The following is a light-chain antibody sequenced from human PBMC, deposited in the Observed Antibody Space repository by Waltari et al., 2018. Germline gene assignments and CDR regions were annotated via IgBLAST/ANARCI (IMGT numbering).Light chain of an antibody. CDR2: GSS. CDR3: QQYDNWPPWT. V-gene: IGKV3-15*01. Sequence: EIVMTQYPATMSVSSGERATLSCRASQSVSSNLAWYQQKPGQAPMLLIYGSSPRAAGIPARFSCSWSGTEFTLTISSLQSEDFAVYYCQQYDNWPPWTFGQGTKVEIK. J-gene: IGKJ1*01. CDR1: QSVSSN.